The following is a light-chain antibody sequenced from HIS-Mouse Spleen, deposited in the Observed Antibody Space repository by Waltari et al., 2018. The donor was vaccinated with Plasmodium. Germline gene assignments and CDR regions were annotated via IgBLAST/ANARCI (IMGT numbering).Light chain of an antibody. V-gene: IGLV3-10*01. J-gene: IGLJ3*02. CDR3: YSTDSSGNHRV. CDR2: EDS. Sequence: SYELTQPPSVSVSPGQTARLTCPGDALPTTYPSWYQQKSGQDPVLVIYEDSQRPSGIPERFSGSSSGTMATLTISGAQVEDEADYYCYSTDSSGNHRVFGGGTKLTVL. CDR1: ALPTTY.